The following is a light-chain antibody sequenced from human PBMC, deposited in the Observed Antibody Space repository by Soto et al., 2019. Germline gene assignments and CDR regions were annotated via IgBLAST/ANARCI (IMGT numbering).Light chain of an antibody. J-gene: IGKJ1*01. V-gene: IGKV1-39*01. CDR2: AAS. Sequence: DIQMTQSPSSPSASVGDRVTITCRASQSISSYLNWYRQKPGKAPKLLIYAASSLQSGVPSRFSGSGSGTDFTLTISSLQPEDFATYYCQQSYSTPWTFGQGTKVEIK. CDR3: QQSYSTPWT. CDR1: QSISSY.